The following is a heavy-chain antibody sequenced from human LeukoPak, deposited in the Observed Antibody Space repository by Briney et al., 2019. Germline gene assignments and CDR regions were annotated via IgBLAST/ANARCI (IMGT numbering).Heavy chain of an antibody. CDR1: DGSFGGYH. J-gene: IGHJ5*02. Sequence: SETLSLTCAVYDGSFGGYHWNWIRRPPGKRLEWIGEITHGGTTNYNPSLRSRVTMSVDTSKKQFSLKLTSVTAADTAVYYCVRGRYCSSANCYDWFDPWGPGTHVSVSS. V-gene: IGHV4-34*01. CDR3: VRGRYCSSANCYDWFDP. CDR2: ITHGGTT. D-gene: IGHD2-2*01.